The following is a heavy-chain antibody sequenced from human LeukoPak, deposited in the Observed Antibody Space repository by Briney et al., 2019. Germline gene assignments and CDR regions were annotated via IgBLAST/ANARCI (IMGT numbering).Heavy chain of an antibody. V-gene: IGHV3-23*01. CDR1: GFTFTSYA. CDR2: ISGSGGST. CDR3: AKYGIFPFYFDY. D-gene: IGHD2-21*01. J-gene: IGHJ4*02. Sequence: GGSLRLSCAASGFTFTSYAMSWVRQAPGKGLEWVSAISGSGGSTYYADSVKGRFTISRDNSKNTLYLQMNSLRAEDTAVYYCAKYGIFPFYFDYWGQGTLVTVSS.